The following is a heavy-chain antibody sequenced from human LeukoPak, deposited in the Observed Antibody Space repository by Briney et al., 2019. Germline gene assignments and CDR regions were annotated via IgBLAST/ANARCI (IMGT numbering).Heavy chain of an antibody. CDR1: GFTFSSYS. V-gene: IGHV3-21*01. CDR3: ARVELELHLGY. Sequence: KSGGSLRLSCAASGFTFSSYSMNWVRQAPGKGLEWVSSISSSSSYIYYADSVKGRFPISRDNAKNSLYLQMNSLRAEDTAVYYCARVELELHLGYWGQGTLVTVSS. D-gene: IGHD1-7*01. J-gene: IGHJ4*02. CDR2: ISSSSSYI.